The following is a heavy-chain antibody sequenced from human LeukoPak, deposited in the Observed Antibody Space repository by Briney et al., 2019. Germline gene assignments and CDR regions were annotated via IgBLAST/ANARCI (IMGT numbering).Heavy chain of an antibody. CDR2: IIPIFGTA. D-gene: IGHD3-22*01. CDR3: ARAYSVGYYYDRGAFQH. Sequence: SVKVSCKASGGTFSSYAISWVRQAPGQGLEWMGGIIPIFGTANYAQKFQGRVTITTDESTSTAYMELSSLRSENAAVYYCARAYSVGYYYDRGAFQHWGQGTLVTVSS. V-gene: IGHV1-69*05. J-gene: IGHJ1*01. CDR1: GGTFSSYA.